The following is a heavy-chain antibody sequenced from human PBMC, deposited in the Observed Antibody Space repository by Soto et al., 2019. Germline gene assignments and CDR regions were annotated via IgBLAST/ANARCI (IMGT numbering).Heavy chain of an antibody. CDR1: GDSVSSNSAG. V-gene: IGHV6-1*01. D-gene: IGHD1-26*01. J-gene: IGHJ4*01. CDR2: TYYRSKWYY. Sequence: SQTLSLPCAITGDSVSSNSAGWSWVRQSPSRGLEWLGRTYYRSKWYYEYAVSVRGRITINPDTSKNQYSLQLNSVTPEDTAVYFCARGEQYSGGIFDYWGQGTLVTVSS. CDR3: ARGEQYSGGIFDY.